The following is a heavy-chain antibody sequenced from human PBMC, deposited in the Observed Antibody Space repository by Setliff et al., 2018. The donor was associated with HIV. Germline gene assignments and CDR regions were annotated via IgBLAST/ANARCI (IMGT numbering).Heavy chain of an antibody. CDR2: IYTTGST. D-gene: IGHD3-10*01. CDR1: GGSISSGSYY. V-gene: IGHV4-61*09. CDR3: ARVGVDVVRHYYYYMDV. Sequence: SETLSLTCTVSGGSISSGSYYWTWIRQPAGKGLEWIGHIYTTGSTNYNPSLKSRVTISVDTSKNQLSLKLNSVTAADTAVYYCARVGVDVVRHYYYYMDVWGKGTTVTV. J-gene: IGHJ6*03.